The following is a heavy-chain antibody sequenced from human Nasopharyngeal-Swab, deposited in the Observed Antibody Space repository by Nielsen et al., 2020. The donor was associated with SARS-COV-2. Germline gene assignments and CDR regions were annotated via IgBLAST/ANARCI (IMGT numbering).Heavy chain of an antibody. V-gene: IGHV3-30*03. CDR2: ISYDGSNE. J-gene: IGHJ4*02. CDR3: ARDHYSSSSGPSNFDY. CDR1: GFTFSSYG. D-gene: IGHD6-6*01. Sequence: GGSLRLSCAASGFTFSSYGMHWVRQAPGKGLEWVAVISYDGSNEYYADSVKGRFTISRDNSKNTLYLQMNSLRVEDTAVYYCARDHYSSSSGPSNFDYWGQGTLVTVSS.